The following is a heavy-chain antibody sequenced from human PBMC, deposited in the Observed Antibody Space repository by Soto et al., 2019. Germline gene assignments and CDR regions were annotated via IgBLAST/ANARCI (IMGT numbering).Heavy chain of an antibody. V-gene: IGHV3-49*04. J-gene: IGHJ4*02. Sequence: PGGSLRLSCTASGFTFGDYAMSWVRQAPGKGLEWVGFIRSKAYGGTTEYAASVKGRFTISRDDSKSIAYLQMNSLKTEDTAVYYCTRDRFVLETPFGYWGQGTLVTVSS. CDR3: TRDRFVLETPFGY. CDR2: IRSKAYGGTT. D-gene: IGHD2-8*01. CDR1: GFTFGDYA.